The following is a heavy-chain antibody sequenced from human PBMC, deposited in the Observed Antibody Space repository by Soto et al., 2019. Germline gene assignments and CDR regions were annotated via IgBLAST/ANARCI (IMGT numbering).Heavy chain of an antibody. Sequence: ASVHGSCKASGYTFTSYAMHWVRQAPGQRLEWMGWINAGNGNTKYSQKFQGRVTITRDTSASTAYMELSSLRSEDTAVYYCARGAPYYDFWSGYYGDAFDIWGQGTMVTVSS. D-gene: IGHD3-3*01. CDR1: GYTFTSYA. CDR3: ARGAPYYDFWSGYYGDAFDI. J-gene: IGHJ3*02. V-gene: IGHV1-3*01. CDR2: INAGNGNT.